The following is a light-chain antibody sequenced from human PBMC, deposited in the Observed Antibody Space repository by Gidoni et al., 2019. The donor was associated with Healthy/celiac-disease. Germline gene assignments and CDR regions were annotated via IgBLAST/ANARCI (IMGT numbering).Light chain of an antibody. CDR3: KQYNRFSLT. V-gene: IGKV1-5*01. J-gene: IGKJ4*01. CDR2: DAS. CDR1: QSISSW. Sequence: DIQMTQSPSTLSASVGARVTITCRARQSISSWLAWYQQKPGQAPKLLIYDASSLACGVPSRFSGSGSGTEFTLTISRLQPDDFATYYCKQYNRFSLTFGGGTKVEIK.